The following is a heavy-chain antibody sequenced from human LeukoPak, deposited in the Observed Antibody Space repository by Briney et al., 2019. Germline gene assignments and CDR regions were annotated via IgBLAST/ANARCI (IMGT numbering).Heavy chain of an antibody. CDR3: AREQSGDGWSGFDY. CDR2: ISDDGSRQ. CDR1: GFTFRSYA. J-gene: IGHJ4*02. D-gene: IGHD6-19*01. Sequence: GGSLRLSCAASGFTFRSYAMHWIRQAPGKGLEWVAVISDDGSRQHYADFLEGRITISRDNSKNTVSLQMSSLRTEDTAVYFCAREQSGDGWSGFDYWGQGTLVTVSS. V-gene: IGHV3-30*15.